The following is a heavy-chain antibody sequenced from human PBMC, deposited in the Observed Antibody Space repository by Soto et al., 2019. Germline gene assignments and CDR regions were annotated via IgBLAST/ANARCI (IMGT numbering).Heavy chain of an antibody. CDR3: AKAYSSGYYGYFDY. V-gene: IGHV1-69*13. D-gene: IGHD3-22*01. CDR1: GGTFSGYA. CDR2: IIPIFGTA. Sequence: ASVKVSCKASGGTFSGYAISWVRQAPGQGLEWMGGIIPIFGTANYAQKFQGRVTITADESTSTAYMELSSLRSEDTAVYYCAKAYSSGYYGYFDYWGQGTLVTVS. J-gene: IGHJ4*02.